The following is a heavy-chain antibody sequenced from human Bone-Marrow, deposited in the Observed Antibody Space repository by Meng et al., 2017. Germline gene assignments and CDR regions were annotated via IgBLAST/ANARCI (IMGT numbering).Heavy chain of an antibody. J-gene: IGHJ4*02. V-gene: IGHV1-69*05. CDR2: IIHIFGAP. CDR1: GGTFSSLS. D-gene: IGHD3-10*01. CDR3: ARDDSEYGSGSYYNVGAGY. Sequence: SVKVSCKASGGTFSSLSISWVRQAPGQGLEWMGGIIHIFGAPNYAQKFQGRVTITTDESTSTAYMELSSLRSEDTAVYYCARDDSEYGSGSYYNVGAGYWGQGTLVTVSS.